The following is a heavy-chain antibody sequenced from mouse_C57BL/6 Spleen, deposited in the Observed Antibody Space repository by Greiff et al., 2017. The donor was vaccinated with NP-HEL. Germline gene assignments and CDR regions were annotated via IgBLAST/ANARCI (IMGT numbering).Heavy chain of an antibody. D-gene: IGHD4-1*01. J-gene: IGHJ4*01. V-gene: IGHV5-9*01. CDR3: ARRLGYAMDY. CDR2: ISGGGGNT. CDR1: GFTFSSYT. Sequence: EVHLVESGGGLVKPGGSLKLSCAASGFTFSSYTMSWVRQTPEKRLEWVATISGGGGNTYYPDSVKGRFTISRDNAKNTLYLQMSSLRSEDTALYYCARRLGYAMDYWGQGTSVTVSS.